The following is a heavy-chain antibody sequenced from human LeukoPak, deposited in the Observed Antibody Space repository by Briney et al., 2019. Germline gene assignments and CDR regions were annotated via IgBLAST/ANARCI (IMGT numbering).Heavy chain of an antibody. V-gene: IGHV1-69*05. Sequence: EASVKVSCKASGGTFSSYAISWVRQAPGQGLEWMGGIIPIFGTANYAQKFQGRVTITTDESTSTAYMELSSLRSEDTAVYYCAREGIQYDFVFYYWGQGTLVTVSS. J-gene: IGHJ4*02. D-gene: IGHD3-3*01. CDR2: IIPIFGTA. CDR1: GGTFSSYA. CDR3: AREGIQYDFVFYY.